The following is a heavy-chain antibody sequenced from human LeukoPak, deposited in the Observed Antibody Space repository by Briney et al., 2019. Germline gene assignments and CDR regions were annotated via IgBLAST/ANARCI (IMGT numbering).Heavy chain of an antibody. CDR2: IKSKTDGGTT. D-gene: IGHD1-14*01. Sequence: GGSLRLSCAASGFTFSSYAMSWVRQAPGKGLEWVGRIKSKTDGGTTDYAAPVKGRFTISRDDSKNTLYLQMNSLKTEDTAVYYCTTTEPTYYDFYYYMDVWGKGTTVTVSS. CDR3: TTTEPTYYDFYYYMDV. CDR1: GFTFSSYA. V-gene: IGHV3-15*01. J-gene: IGHJ6*03.